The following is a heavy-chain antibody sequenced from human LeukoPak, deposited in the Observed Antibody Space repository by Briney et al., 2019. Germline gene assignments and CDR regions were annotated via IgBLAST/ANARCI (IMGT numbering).Heavy chain of an antibody. J-gene: IGHJ4*02. V-gene: IGHV3-21*01. CDR1: GFTFSSDS. Sequence: PGVSLRLSCAASGFTFSSDSMNWVRQAPGKGLEWVSSISSSSSYIYYADSVKGRFTISRDNAKNSLYLQMDSLRAKDTAVYFCARAKGAVADVIDYWGQGTLVTVSS. CDR2: ISSSSSYI. CDR3: ARAKGAVADVIDY. D-gene: IGHD6-19*01.